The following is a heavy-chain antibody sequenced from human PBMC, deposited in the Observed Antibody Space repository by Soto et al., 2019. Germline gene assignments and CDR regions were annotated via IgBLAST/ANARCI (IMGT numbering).Heavy chain of an antibody. CDR1: GGSISSGGYY. D-gene: IGHD2-2*01. V-gene: IGHV4-31*03. J-gene: IGHJ6*02. CDR3: ARDMIVVVPAANHARYYGMDV. CDR2: IYYSGST. Sequence: QVQLQESGPGLVKPSQTLSLTCTVSGGSISSGGYYWSWIRQHPGKGLEWIGYIYYSGSTYYNPSLKRRVTISVDTSKNQFSLKLSSVTAADTAVYYCARDMIVVVPAANHARYYGMDVWGQGTTVTVSS.